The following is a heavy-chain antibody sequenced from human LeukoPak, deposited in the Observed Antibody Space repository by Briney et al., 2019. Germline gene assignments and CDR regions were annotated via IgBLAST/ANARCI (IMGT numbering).Heavy chain of an antibody. D-gene: IGHD6-13*01. V-gene: IGHV3-7*01. CDR2: IKQDGSEK. CDR1: GFTFSSYW. CDR3: ARGDSSSWFYFDY. Sequence: GGSLRLSCAASGFTFSSYWMSWVRQAPGKGLEWVANIKQDGSEKYCVDSVKGRFPISRDNAKNSLYLQMNSLRAEDTAVYYCARGDSSSWFYFDYWGQGTLVTVSS. J-gene: IGHJ4*02.